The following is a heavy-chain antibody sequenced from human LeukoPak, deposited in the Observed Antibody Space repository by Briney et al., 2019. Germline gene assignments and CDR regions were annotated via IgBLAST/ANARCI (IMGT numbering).Heavy chain of an antibody. CDR1: GYTFTSYG. CDR3: ARSYDFWSGYYSWFDP. V-gene: IGHV1-3*01. Sequence: GASVKVSCKTSGYTFTSYGMHWVRQAPGQRLEWMAWLNGGNDDAKYSQKFQGRVTIIRDTSTSTAYMELSSLRSEDTAVYYCARSYDFWSGYYSWFDPWGQGTLVTVSS. CDR2: LNGGNDDA. J-gene: IGHJ5*02. D-gene: IGHD3-3*01.